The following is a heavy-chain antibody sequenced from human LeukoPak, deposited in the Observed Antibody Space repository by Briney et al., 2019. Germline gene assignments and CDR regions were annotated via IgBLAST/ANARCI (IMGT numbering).Heavy chain of an antibody. CDR1: GFTFSSYS. D-gene: IGHD3-9*01. CDR2: ISSSSSYI. J-gene: IGHJ5*02. CDR3: AREVYDILTGYYNGWFDP. Sequence: GGSLRLSCAASGFTFSSYSMNWVRQAPGKGLEWVSSISSSSSYIYYADSVKGRFTISRDNAKNSLYLQMNSLRAEVTAVYYCAREVYDILTGYYNGWFDPWGQGTLVTVSS. V-gene: IGHV3-21*01.